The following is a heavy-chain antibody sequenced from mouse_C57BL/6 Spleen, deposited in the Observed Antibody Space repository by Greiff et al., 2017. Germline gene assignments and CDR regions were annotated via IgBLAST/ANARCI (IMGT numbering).Heavy chain of an antibody. CDR2: IDPNSGGT. CDR3: ARDYGSSYGFAY. CDR1: GYTFTSYW. V-gene: IGHV1-72*01. D-gene: IGHD1-1*01. Sequence: VQLQQPGAELVKPGASVKLSCKASGYTFTSYWMHWVKQRPGRGLEWNGRIDPNSGGTKYNEKFKSKATLTVDKPSSTAYMQLSSLTSEDSAVYYCARDYGSSYGFAYWGQGTLVTVSA. J-gene: IGHJ3*01.